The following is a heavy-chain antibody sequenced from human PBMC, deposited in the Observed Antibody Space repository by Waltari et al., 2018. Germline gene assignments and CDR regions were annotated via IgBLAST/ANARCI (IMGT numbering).Heavy chain of an antibody. CDR1: GFTFSSYE. V-gene: IGHV3-13*01. Sequence: EVQLVESGGGLVQPGGSLRLSCAASGFTFSSYELHWVRQVTGKRLSGVSAIDSAGHTSFADSVTGRFTISRENAKNSMYLQMNSLTAGDTAVYYCVKEGVPTPGNWYFDLWGRGTLVTVSS. CDR2: IDSAGHT. J-gene: IGHJ2*01. D-gene: IGHD1-1*01. CDR3: VKEGVPTPGNWYFDL.